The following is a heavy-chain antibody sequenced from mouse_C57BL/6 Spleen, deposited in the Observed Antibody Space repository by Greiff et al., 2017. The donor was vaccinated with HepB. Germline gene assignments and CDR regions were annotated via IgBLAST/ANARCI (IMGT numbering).Heavy chain of an antibody. Sequence: EVKLVESGGDLVKPGGSLKLSCAASGFTFSSYGMSWVRQTPDKRLAWVATISSGGSYTYYPDSVKGRFTISRDNAKNTLYLQMSSLKSEDTAIYYCARERYYYGSSYAFFDYWGQGTTLTVSS. J-gene: IGHJ2*01. CDR3: ARERYYYGSSYAFFDY. CDR2: ISSGGSYT. CDR1: GFTFSSYG. V-gene: IGHV5-6*01. D-gene: IGHD1-1*01.